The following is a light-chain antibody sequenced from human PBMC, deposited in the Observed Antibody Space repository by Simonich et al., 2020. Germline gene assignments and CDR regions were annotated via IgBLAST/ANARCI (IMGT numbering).Light chain of an antibody. CDR3: CSYAGSSTFGV. J-gene: IGLJ3*02. V-gene: IGLV2-23*03. Sequence: QSALTQPVSVSGSPGQSITISCTGTSSDVGSYNLVSWYQQHPGKAPKLMIYEGRKRPSGVSNRFSGSKSGNTASLTISGLQAEDEADYYCCSYAGSSTFGVFGGGTKLTVL. CDR1: SSDVGSYNL. CDR2: EGR.